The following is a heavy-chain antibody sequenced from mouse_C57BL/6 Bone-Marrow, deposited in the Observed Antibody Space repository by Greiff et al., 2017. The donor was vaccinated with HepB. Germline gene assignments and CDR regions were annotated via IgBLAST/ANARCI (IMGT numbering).Heavy chain of an antibody. CDR3: GREAGGRRGGYFDV. CDR1: GYTFTSYW. CDR2: IYPGSGST. J-gene: IGHJ1*03. Sequence: VQLQQPGAELVKPGASVKMSCKASGYTFTSYWITWVKQRPGQGLEWIGDIYPGSGSTNYNEKFKSKATLTVDTSSSTAYMQLSSLTSEDSAVDYCGREAGGRRGGYFDVWGTGTTVTVSS. V-gene: IGHV1-55*01. D-gene: IGHD6-1*01.